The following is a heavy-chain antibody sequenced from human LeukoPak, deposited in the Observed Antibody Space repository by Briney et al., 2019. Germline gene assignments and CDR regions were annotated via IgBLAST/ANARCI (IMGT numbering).Heavy chain of an antibody. CDR2: IYYSGST. V-gene: IGHV4-30-4*01. CDR3: ASSGYSGYDFLVY. Sequence: SQTLSLTCTVSGGSISSGDYYWSWIRQPPGKGLEWIGYIYYSGSTYYNPSLKSRVTISVDKSKNQFSLKLSSVTAADTAVYYRASSGYSGYDFLVYWGQGTLVTVSS. D-gene: IGHD5-12*01. J-gene: IGHJ4*02. CDR1: GGSISSGDYY.